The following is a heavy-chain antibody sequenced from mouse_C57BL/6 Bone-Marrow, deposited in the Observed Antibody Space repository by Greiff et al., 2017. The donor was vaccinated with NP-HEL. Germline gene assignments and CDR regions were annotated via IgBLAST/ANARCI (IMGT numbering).Heavy chain of an antibody. Sequence: VKLVESGAELARPGASVKLSCKASGYTFTSYGISWVKQRTGQGLEWIGEIYPRSGNTYYNEKFKGKATLTADKSSSTAYMELRSLTSEDSAVYFCAGNWFAYWGQGTLVTVSA. V-gene: IGHV1-81*01. CDR3: AGNWFAY. CDR1: GYTFTSYG. J-gene: IGHJ3*01. D-gene: IGHD2-1*01. CDR2: IYPRSGNT.